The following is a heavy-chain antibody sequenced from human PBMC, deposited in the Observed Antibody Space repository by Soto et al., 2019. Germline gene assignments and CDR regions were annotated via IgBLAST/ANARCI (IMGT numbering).Heavy chain of an antibody. V-gene: IGHV4-4*07. CDR1: GGSLSSYY. J-gene: IGHJ4*02. CDR2: ISTSGST. D-gene: IGHD2-2*01. Sequence: QVQLQESGPGLVKPSETLSLTCTVSGGSLSSYYWSWIRQPAGKGLEWIGRISTSGSTNYNPSLKSRVTMSVDTSKNQFSLRLSSVTAADTAVYYCARGICRSSSCYGFDYWGQGTLVTVSS. CDR3: ARGICRSSSCYGFDY.